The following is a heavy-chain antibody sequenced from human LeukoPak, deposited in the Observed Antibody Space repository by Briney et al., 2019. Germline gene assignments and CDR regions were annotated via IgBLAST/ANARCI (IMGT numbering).Heavy chain of an antibody. CDR2: ISSGSSYI. J-gene: IGHJ2*01. CDR3: ARDLTAVTAGYWYFDL. CDR1: GFAFSSYS. D-gene: IGHD4-17*01. V-gene: IGHV3-21*01. Sequence: GGSLRLSCAASGFAFSSYSMNRVRQAPGKGLEWVSSISSGSSYIYYADSVKGRFTISRDNAKNSLYLQMNSLRAEDTAVYYCARDLTAVTAGYWYFDLWGRGTLVTVSS.